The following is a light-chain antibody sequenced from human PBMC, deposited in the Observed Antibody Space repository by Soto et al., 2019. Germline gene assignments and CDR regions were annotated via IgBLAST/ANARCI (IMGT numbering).Light chain of an antibody. J-gene: IGLJ1*01. CDR1: FSDVGGYDY. CDR3: SSHTSGSTRV. CDR2: EVT. V-gene: IGLV2-14*01. Sequence: SVLTPPASVSGSPGQSIAISCTGTFSDVGGYDYVSWYQQHPDKAPKLMIYEVTKRPSGVSNRFSGSKSGNTASLTISGLQPEDEADYYCSSHTSGSTRVFGSGTKLTVL.